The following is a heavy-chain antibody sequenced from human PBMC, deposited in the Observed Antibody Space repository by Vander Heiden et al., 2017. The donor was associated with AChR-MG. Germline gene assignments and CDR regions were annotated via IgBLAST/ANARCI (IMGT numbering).Heavy chain of an antibody. D-gene: IGHD6-6*01. V-gene: IGHV3-30-3*01. CDR3: ARPFSSLAARFDS. CDR1: GFAFSIFT. Sequence: QVQLVESGGGVVQPGRSLRPPWAASGFAFSIFTMPWVRQAPGKGLEWVALTSFDGNRNNYADSVKGRFTISRDNSKNTLFLQMDGLRHEDTAVYYCARPFSSLAARFDSWGQGTLVTVS. CDR2: TSFDGNRN. J-gene: IGHJ4*02.